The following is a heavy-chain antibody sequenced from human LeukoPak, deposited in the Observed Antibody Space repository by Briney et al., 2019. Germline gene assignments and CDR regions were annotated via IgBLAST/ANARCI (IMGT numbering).Heavy chain of an antibody. D-gene: IGHD6-25*01. Sequence: SETLSLTCTVSGGSISGYYWSWIRQPPGKGLEWVGSIYYSGSTYYCQSLKSRVPIAVDTSQNQFSVRLRSVTAADTAVYYCARSGGYGLFDYWGQGIVDSVPS. CDR3: ARSGGYGLFDY. CDR2: IYYSGST. J-gene: IGHJ4*02. V-gene: IGHV4-59*05. CDR1: GGSISGYY.